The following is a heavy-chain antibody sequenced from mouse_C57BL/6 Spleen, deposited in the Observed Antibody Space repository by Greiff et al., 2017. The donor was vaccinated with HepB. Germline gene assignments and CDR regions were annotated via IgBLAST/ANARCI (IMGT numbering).Heavy chain of an antibody. V-gene: IGHV5-17*01. CDR1: GFTFSDYG. D-gene: IGHD2-4*01. CDR2: ISSGSSTI. J-gene: IGHJ4*01. Sequence: DVMLVESGGGLVKPGGSLKLSCAASGFTFSDYGMHWVRQAPEKGLEWVAYISSGSSTIYYADTVKGRFTISRDNAKNTLFLQMTSLRSEDTAMYYCARAGYDYDRAMDYWGQGTSVTVSS. CDR3: ARAGYDYDRAMDY.